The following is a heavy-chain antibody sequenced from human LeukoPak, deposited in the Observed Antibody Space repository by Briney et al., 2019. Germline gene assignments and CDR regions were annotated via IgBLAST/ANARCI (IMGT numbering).Heavy chain of an antibody. D-gene: IGHD3-16*01. Sequence: PGGSLRLSCAASGFTFSSYSMNWVRQAPGKGLEWVSYVSFSGSIIYYADSVKGRFTISRDNAKNSLYLQMNSLRVEDTAVYYCARDWAGGLFDYWGQGTLVTVSS. J-gene: IGHJ4*02. CDR2: VSFSGSII. V-gene: IGHV3-48*01. CDR1: GFTFSSYS. CDR3: ARDWAGGLFDY.